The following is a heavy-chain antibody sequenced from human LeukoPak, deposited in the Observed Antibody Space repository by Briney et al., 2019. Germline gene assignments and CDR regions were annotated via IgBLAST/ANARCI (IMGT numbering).Heavy chain of an antibody. D-gene: IGHD2-8*02. CDR1: GYTFSSYD. CDR2: MNPSTGNA. J-gene: IGHJ4*02. V-gene: IGHV1-8*01. Sequence: ASVKVSCKASGYTFSSYDINWVRQATGQGLEWMGWMNPSTGNAGYAQKFQGRVTMTRDTSTSTAYMELSSLKSEDTAVYYCARLSETPAFYPGGRYLYLAYWGQGAQVTVSS. CDR3: ARLSETPAFYPGGRYLYLAY.